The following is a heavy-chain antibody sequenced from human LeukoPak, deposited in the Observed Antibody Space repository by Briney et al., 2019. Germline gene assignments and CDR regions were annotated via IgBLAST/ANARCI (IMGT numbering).Heavy chain of an antibody. CDR2: INPNSGGT. V-gene: IGHV1-2*02. CDR1: GYTFTGYY. D-gene: IGHD3-10*01. J-gene: IGHJ6*02. Sequence: ASVKVSCKASGYTFTGYYMHWVRQAPGQGLEWMGWINPNSGGTNYAQKFQGRVTMTRDTSISTAYMELSRLRSDDTAVYYCARVAYYYGSGRLYYYYYGMDVWGQGTTVTVSS. CDR3: ARVAYYYGSGRLYYYYYGMDV.